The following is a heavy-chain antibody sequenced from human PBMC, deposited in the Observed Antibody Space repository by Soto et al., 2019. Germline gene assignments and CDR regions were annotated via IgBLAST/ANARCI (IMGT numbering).Heavy chain of an antibody. CDR3: ARSITFDWLFFDN. CDR1: GGSISRSNW. Sequence: SETLSLTCAVSGGSISRSNWWSWVRQPPGKGLEWIGEIYHSGSTNYHPSLKSRVTISVDKSKNQFSLKLTSLTAADTAVYYCARSITFDWLFFDNWGQGTLVTVS. D-gene: IGHD3-9*01. V-gene: IGHV4-4*02. CDR2: IYHSGST. J-gene: IGHJ4*02.